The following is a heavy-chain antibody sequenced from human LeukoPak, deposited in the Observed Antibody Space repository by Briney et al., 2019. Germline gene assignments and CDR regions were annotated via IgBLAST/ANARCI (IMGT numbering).Heavy chain of an antibody. Sequence: ASVKVSCKVSGYTLTELSMHWVRQAPGKGLEWMGGFDPEDGETIYAQKFQGRVTMTEDTSTDTAYMELSSLRSEDTAVYYCATIPIVGATNWFDPWGQGTLVTDSS. CDR2: FDPEDGET. J-gene: IGHJ5*02. CDR3: ATIPIVGATNWFDP. V-gene: IGHV1-24*01. D-gene: IGHD1-26*01. CDR1: GYTLTELS.